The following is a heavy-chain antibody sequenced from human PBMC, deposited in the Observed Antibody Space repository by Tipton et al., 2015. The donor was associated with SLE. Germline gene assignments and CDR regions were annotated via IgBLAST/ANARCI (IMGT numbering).Heavy chain of an antibody. V-gene: IGHV4-31*03. CDR2: IYYSGST. D-gene: IGHD2-15*01. CDR3: ARLGYCSGGSCYSLPHYFDY. CDR1: GGSISSGGYY. J-gene: IGHJ4*02. Sequence: TLSLTCTVSGGSISSGGYYWSWIRQHPGKGLEWIGYIYYSGSTHYNPSLKSRVTISVDTSKNQFSLKLSSVTAADTAVYYCARLGYCSGGSCYSLPHYFDYWGQGTLVTVSS.